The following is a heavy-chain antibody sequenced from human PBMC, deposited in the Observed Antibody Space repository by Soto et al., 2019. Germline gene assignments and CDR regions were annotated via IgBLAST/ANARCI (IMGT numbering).Heavy chain of an antibody. V-gene: IGHV4-59*01. CDR3: ARGGYSYGAGGSWFYP. Sequence: SETLSLTCTVSGGSISSYYWSWIRQPPGKGLEWIGYIYYSGSTNYNPSLKSRVTISVDTSKNQFSLKLSSVTAADTAVYYCARGGYSYGAGGSWFYPWVQGTLGTVSS. CDR2: IYYSGST. D-gene: IGHD5-18*01. CDR1: GGSISSYY. J-gene: IGHJ5*02.